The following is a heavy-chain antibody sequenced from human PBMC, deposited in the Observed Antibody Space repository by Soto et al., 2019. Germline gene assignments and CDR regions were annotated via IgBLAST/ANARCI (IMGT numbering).Heavy chain of an antibody. CDR1: GASIGTSNW. Sequence: SETLSLTCAVSGASIGTSNWWSWVRQSPGKGLEWIGEIHDSGSTKYNPSLKSRVTISVDTSKNQFSLKLSSVTAADTAVYYCARLPRGSYFDYWGQGTLVTVSS. D-gene: IGHD1-26*01. CDR2: IHDSGST. CDR3: ARLPRGSYFDY. V-gene: IGHV4-4*02. J-gene: IGHJ4*02.